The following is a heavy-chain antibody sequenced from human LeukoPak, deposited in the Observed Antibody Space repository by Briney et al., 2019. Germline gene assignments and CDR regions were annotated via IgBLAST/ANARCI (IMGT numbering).Heavy chain of an antibody. D-gene: IGHD1-26*01. CDR1: GYNFISYY. CDR2: INPSGGST. Sequence: VASVKVSCKASGYNFISYYMQWVRQAPGQGLEWMGIINPSGGSTTYAQKFQGRVTMTRDTSSSTVHMELSSLRSEDTALYYCARLSTRGTYYLFDYWGQGTLVTVSS. V-gene: IGHV1-46*01. J-gene: IGHJ4*02. CDR3: ARLSTRGTYYLFDY.